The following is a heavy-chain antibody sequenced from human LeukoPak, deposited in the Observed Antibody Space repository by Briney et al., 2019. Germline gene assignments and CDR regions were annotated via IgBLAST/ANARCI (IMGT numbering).Heavy chain of an antibody. D-gene: IGHD3-10*01. V-gene: IGHV4-31*11. CDR3: ARGHYYGSGSYYGPTGVWFDP. J-gene: IGHJ5*02. Sequence: PSQTLSLTCAVSGGSISSGGYYWSWIRQHPGKGLEWIGYIYYSGSTYYNPSLKSRVTISVDTSKNQFSLKLSSVTTADTAVYYCARGHYYGSGSYYGPTGVWFDPWGQGTLVTVSS. CDR1: GGSISSGGYY. CDR2: IYYSGST.